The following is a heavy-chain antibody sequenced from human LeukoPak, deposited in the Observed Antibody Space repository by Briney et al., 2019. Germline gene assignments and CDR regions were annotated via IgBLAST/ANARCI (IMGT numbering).Heavy chain of an antibody. J-gene: IGHJ6*03. Sequence: PGGSLRLSCAASGFTVSSNYMSWVRQAPGKGLEWVSVIYSGGSTYYADSVKGRFTISRDNSKNTLYLQMNSLRAEDTAVYYCARSHSPTYYYYYTDVWGKGTTVTVSS. V-gene: IGHV3-53*01. CDR3: ARSHSPTYYYYYTDV. CDR2: IYSGGST. D-gene: IGHD4-11*01. CDR1: GFTVSSNY.